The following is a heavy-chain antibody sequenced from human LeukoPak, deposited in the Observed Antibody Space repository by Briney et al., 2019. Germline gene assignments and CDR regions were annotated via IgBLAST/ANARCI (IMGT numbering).Heavy chain of an antibody. Sequence: PSETLSLTCTVSGYSISSGYYWGWIRQPPGKGLEWIGSIYYSGSTYYNPSLKSRVTISVDTSKNQFSLKLSSVTAADTAVYYCARDQLAWFDPWGQGTLVTVSS. D-gene: IGHD1-1*01. CDR2: IYYSGST. V-gene: IGHV4-38-2*02. J-gene: IGHJ5*02. CDR3: ARDQLAWFDP. CDR1: GYSISSGYY.